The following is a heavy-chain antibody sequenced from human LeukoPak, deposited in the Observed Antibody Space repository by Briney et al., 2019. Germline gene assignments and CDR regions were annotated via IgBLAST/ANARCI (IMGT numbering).Heavy chain of an antibody. V-gene: IGHV1-69*01. CDR2: IIHSFGTA. Sequence: SVTVSCKASGGTFSSYASSWMRQAPGQGLEWMGGIIHSFGTAYNARKVQGRVTISADESTITAYMELSSLRSEDTAVYYCARDPDYYGSRRFGVGGKGTTVTVS. CDR1: GGTFSSYA. J-gene: IGHJ6*01. D-gene: IGHD3-10*01. CDR3: ARDPDYYGSRRFGV.